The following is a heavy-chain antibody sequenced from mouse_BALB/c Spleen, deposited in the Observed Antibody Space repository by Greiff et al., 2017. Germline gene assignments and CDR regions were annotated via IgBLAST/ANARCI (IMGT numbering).Heavy chain of an antibody. V-gene: IGHV1-54*01. CDR3: ATLYYGSDY. CDR2: INPGSGGT. CDR1: GYAFTYYL. Sequence: VQLQQSGAELVRPGTSVKVSCKASGYAFTYYLIEWVKQRPGQGLEWIGVINPGSGGTNYNEKFKGKATLTADKSSSTAYMQLSSLTSDDSAVYFCATLYYGSDYWGQGTTLTVSS. J-gene: IGHJ2*01. D-gene: IGHD1-1*01.